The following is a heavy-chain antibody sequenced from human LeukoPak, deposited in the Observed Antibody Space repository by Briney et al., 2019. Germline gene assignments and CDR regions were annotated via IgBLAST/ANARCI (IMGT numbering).Heavy chain of an antibody. V-gene: IGHV3-21*01. CDR3: ARRAPSHDFDD. CDR1: GLTFSSYA. CDR2: ISTTSGNI. J-gene: IGHJ4*02. Sequence: GGSLRLSCAASGLTFSSYAMNWVRQAPGKGLEWVAAISTTSGNIYYADSVKGRFNISRDNAKNSLYLQMNSLRVEDTALYYCARRAPSHDFDDWGQGTLVTVSS.